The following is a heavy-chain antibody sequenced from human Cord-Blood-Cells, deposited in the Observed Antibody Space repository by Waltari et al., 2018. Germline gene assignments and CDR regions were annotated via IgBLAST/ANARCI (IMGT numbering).Heavy chain of an antibody. CDR3: ARHRYSGSSNFDY. D-gene: IGHD1-26*01. J-gene: IGHJ4*02. V-gene: IGHV4-39*07. CDR2: IYYSGST. Sequence: QLQLQESGPGLVKPSETLSLTCTVPGGSISSSSYYWGWIRQPPGKGLEWIGSIYYSGSTYYNPSLKSRVTISVDTSKNQFSLKLSSVTAADTAVYYCARHRYSGSSNFDYWGQGTLVTVSS. CDR1: GGSISSSSYY.